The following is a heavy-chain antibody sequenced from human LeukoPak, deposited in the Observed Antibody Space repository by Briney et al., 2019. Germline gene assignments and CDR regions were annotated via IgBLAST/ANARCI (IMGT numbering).Heavy chain of an antibody. J-gene: IGHJ5*02. CDR2: ISRSGNT. Sequence: SETLSLTCTVYGGSFSGYYWSWIRQPPGKGLEWIGKISRSGNTNYNPSLKSRVTISVDTSKNQFSLKLSSVTAADTAVYYCARGGPSELDPWGQGTLVTVSS. CDR1: GGSFSGYY. V-gene: IGHV4-34*01. CDR3: ARGGPSELDP.